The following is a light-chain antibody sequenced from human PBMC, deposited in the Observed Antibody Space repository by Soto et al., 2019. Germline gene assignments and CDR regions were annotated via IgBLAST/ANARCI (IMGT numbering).Light chain of an antibody. CDR1: QGISSF. J-gene: IGKJ5*01. CDR3: QQLNSYPIT. Sequence: IQLTQSPSSLSASVGDSVTITCRSSQGISSFLAWYQQKPGKAPKLLIYAASTLQSGVPSRFRGSGSGTDFTLTISRLQPEDFATYFCQQLNSYPITFGQGTRLEIK. CDR2: AAS. V-gene: IGKV1-9*01.